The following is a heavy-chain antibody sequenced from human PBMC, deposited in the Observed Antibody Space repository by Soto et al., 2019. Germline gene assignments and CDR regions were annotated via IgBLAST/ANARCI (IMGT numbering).Heavy chain of an antibody. V-gene: IGHV3-23*01. CDR3: AKGGFATKTDY. Sequence: GGSLRLSCAASGFTFNSYGMSWVRQAPGKGLEWVSGISGSGGSTYYADSVEGRFTISRDNSKNTLYLQINSLRAEDTAVYYCAKGGFATKTDYWGQGILVTVSS. J-gene: IGHJ4*02. D-gene: IGHD5-12*01. CDR1: GFTFNSYG. CDR2: ISGSGGST.